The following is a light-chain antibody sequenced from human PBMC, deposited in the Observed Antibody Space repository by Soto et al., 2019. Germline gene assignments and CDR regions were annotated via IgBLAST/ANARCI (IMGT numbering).Light chain of an antibody. CDR1: QSLLHITGETF. CDR2: EVS. J-gene: IGKJ5*01. Sequence: DVVMTQTPLSLSVAPGQPASISCKSIQSLLHITGETFLFWYLQKPGQSPQILIYEVSTRVSGVPDRFSGSGSGTDFKLEISRVETDDVGIYDCMQSTQLPPTFGQGTRLEIK. CDR3: MQSTQLPPT. V-gene: IGKV2D-29*02.